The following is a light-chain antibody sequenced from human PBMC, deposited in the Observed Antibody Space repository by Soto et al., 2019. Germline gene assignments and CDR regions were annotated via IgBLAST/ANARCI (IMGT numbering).Light chain of an antibody. Sequence: DIVMTQSPDSLAVSLGERATINCKSSPSILYSTNNKNYLAWYQQKPGQPPKLLIYWASTRESGVPDRFSGSGSGTDFTLTIYSLQAEDVAVYYCQQYYSLPLTFGGGTKVEIK. V-gene: IGKV4-1*01. CDR3: QQYYSLPLT. J-gene: IGKJ4*01. CDR2: WAS. CDR1: PSILYSTNNKNY.